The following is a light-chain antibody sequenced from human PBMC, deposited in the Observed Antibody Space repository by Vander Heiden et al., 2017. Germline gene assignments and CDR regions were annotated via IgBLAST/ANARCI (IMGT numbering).Light chain of an antibody. CDR3: QQRSNWPLLT. V-gene: IGKV3-11*01. J-gene: IGKJ4*01. CDR1: QSVSSC. Sequence: IALTQSPATLSLSPGERATLSCTASQSVSSCLGGYQQKPGQAPRLLIYDASNRAAGIPARFSGGGSGTDFTLTISSLEPEDFAVYYCQQRSNWPLLTFGGGTKVEIK. CDR2: DAS.